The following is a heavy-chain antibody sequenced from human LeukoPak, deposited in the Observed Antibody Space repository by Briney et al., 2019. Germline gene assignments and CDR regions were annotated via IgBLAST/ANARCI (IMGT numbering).Heavy chain of an antibody. J-gene: IGHJ4*02. CDR2: VVGDGRTT. V-gene: IGHV3-23*01. Sequence: GGSLRLSCAASGFTFVNYAMSWVRQAPGKGLEWVSAVVGDGRTTFYADSVKGRFTISRDNSKNTVYLQIDSLRAEDTAVYYCAKARLSTGWAYNDYWGQGTQVTVSS. CDR1: GFTFVNYA. D-gene: IGHD6-19*01. CDR3: AKARLSTGWAYNDY.